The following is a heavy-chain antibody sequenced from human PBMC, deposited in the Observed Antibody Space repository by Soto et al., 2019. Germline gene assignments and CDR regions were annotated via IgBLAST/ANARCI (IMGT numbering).Heavy chain of an antibody. CDR2: ISCDGSNK. CDR3: ARMLSYYYYSSGYSDY. D-gene: IGHD3-22*01. V-gene: IGHV3-30-3*01. J-gene: IGHJ4*02. Sequence: QVQLVESGGGVVQPGRSLRLSCAASGFTFSSYAMHWVRQAPGKGLEWVAVISCDGSNKYYADSVKGRFTISRDNSKNTLYLQMTSLRAEDTAVYYCARMLSYYYYSSGYSDYWGQGTLVTVSS. CDR1: GFTFSSYA.